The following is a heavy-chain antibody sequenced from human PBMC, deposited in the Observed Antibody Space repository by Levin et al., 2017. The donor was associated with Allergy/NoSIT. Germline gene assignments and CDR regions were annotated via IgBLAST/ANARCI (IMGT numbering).Heavy chain of an antibody. V-gene: IGHV4-34*01. D-gene: IGHD3-10*01. CDR3: ARGRGPRDGSGGS. CDR2: INHSGST. Sequence: SETLSLTCAVYGGSFSGYYWSWIRQPPGKGLEWIGEINHSGSTNYNPSLKSRVTISVDTSKNQFSLKLSSVTAADTAVYYCARGRGPRDGSGGSWGQGTLVTVSS. J-gene: IGHJ5*02. CDR1: GGSFSGYY.